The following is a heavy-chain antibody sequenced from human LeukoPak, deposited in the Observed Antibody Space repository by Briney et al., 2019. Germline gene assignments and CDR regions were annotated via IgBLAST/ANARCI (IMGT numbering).Heavy chain of an antibody. D-gene: IGHD5-12*01. V-gene: IGHV3-7*01. CDR1: GFTFSNYW. J-gene: IGHJ4*02. CDR2: INQDGREE. CDR3: VRDGGVSGYDLLDY. Sequence: GGALRHSCVASGFTFSNYWMTWVRQAPGKGVEWVAHINQDGREEHYMDSVKARFTISIENAKNSLSLQMNSLRAEDTAVYYCVRDGGVSGYDLLDYWGQGTLVTVSS.